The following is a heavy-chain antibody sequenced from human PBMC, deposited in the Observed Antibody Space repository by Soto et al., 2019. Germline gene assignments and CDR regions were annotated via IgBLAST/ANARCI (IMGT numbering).Heavy chain of an antibody. Sequence: GGSLRLSCAASGFTFDDYAMHWVRQAPGKGLEWVSGISWNSGSIGYADSVKGRFTISRDNAKNSLYLQMNSLRAEDTALYYCAKAELVYYYYYYMDVWGKGTTVTVSS. J-gene: IGHJ6*03. D-gene: IGHD2-15*01. V-gene: IGHV3-9*01. CDR2: ISWNSGSI. CDR3: AKAELVYYYYYYMDV. CDR1: GFTFDDYA.